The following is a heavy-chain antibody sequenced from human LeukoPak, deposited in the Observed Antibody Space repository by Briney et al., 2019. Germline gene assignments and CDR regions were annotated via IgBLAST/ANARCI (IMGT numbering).Heavy chain of an antibody. CDR3: ARELGYGRNWFDP. CDR1: GYTFTSYY. CDR2: IIPIFGTA. D-gene: IGHD5-18*01. Sequence: VASVKVSCKASGYTFTSYYMHWVRQAPGQGLEWMGGIIPIFGTANYAQKFQGRVTITADESTSTAYMELSSLRSEDTAVYYCARELGYGRNWFDPWGQGTLVTVSS. V-gene: IGHV1-69*13. J-gene: IGHJ5*02.